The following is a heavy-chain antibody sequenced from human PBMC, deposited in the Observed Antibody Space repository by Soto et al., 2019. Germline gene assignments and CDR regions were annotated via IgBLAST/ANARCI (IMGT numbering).Heavy chain of an antibody. CDR3: TKRTLATRPWGPAFAI. V-gene: IGHV3-23*01. CDR1: GFTVSNYA. Sequence: GGSLRLSCADSGFTVSNYALSWVRQAPGNGLEWVSAISGSGGGTYYPDSVKGRFTISRDNSRNTLYLQMNSLRAEDTAVFYCTKRTLATRPWGPAFAIGRQGRMVTVSS. J-gene: IGHJ3*02. CDR2: ISGSGGGT. D-gene: IGHD6-6*01.